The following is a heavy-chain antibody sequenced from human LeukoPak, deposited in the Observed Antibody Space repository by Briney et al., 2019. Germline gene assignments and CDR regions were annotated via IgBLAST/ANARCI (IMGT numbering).Heavy chain of an antibody. CDR3: ARGGILESVTAAEHFEY. CDR2: INPDSGGR. Sequence: VASVKVSCKASGYTFSGYYIHWMRQAPGQGLECMGWINPDSGGRNYAEKFQGRVTMTGDTSISTVYMELSRLTSDDTAVYYCARGGILESVTAAEHFEYWGQGALVTVSS. V-gene: IGHV1-2*02. J-gene: IGHJ4*02. CDR1: GYTFSGYY. D-gene: IGHD3-3*01.